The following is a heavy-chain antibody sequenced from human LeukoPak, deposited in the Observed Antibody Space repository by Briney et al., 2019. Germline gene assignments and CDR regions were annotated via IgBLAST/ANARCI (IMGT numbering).Heavy chain of an antibody. Sequence: ESLKISCKVSGYSFPSYWIGWVRQIPAKGLDWMWFIHSADSDTRYSPSFQGQVTFSADKSLSTAYLQWSSLKASDTAMYYCARHHGGDFDYWGQGTLVTVSS. CDR3: ARHHGGDFDY. CDR2: IHSADSDT. J-gene: IGHJ4*02. D-gene: IGHD2-15*01. V-gene: IGHV5-51*01. CDR1: GYSFPSYW.